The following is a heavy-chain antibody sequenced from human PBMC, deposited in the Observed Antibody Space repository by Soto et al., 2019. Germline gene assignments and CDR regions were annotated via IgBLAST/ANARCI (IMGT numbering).Heavy chain of an antibody. J-gene: IGHJ4*02. CDR1: GGSISSYY. D-gene: IGHD3-9*01. CDR3: ARWVPNDWLFIYYFDY. V-gene: IGHV4-59*01. Sequence: SETLSLTCTVSGGSISSYYWSWIRQPPGKGLEWIGYIYYSGSTNYNPSLKSRVTISVDTSKNQFSLKLSSVTAADTAVYYCARWVPNDWLFIYYFDYWGQTPLVTVFS. CDR2: IYYSGST.